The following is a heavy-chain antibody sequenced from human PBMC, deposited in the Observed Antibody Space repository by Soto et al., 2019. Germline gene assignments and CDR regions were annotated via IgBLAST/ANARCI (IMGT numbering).Heavy chain of an antibody. J-gene: IGHJ6*02. D-gene: IGHD2-2*01. Sequence: SETLSLTCAVYGGSFSGYYWTWIRQPPGTGLEWIGEINHSGSTNYNPSLKSRVTISVDTSKNQFSLQLNSVSPEDTAVYYCARAVYCSGISCCMDVWGQGTTVTVS. CDR1: GGSFSGYY. CDR2: INHSGST. V-gene: IGHV4-34*01. CDR3: ARAVYCSGISCCMDV.